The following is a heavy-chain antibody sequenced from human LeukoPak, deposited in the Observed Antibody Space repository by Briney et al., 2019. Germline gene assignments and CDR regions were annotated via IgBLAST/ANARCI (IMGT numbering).Heavy chain of an antibody. CDR1: GFTFSSFW. CDR3: ATTRYSSGWYYYYYMDV. J-gene: IGHJ6*03. Sequence: GSLRLSCAASGFTFSSFWMSWVRQAPGKGLEWIGEINHSGSTNYNPSLKSRVTISVDTSKNQFSLKLSSVTAADTAVYYCATTRYSSGWYYYYYMDVWGKGTTVTISS. CDR2: INHSGST. V-gene: IGHV4-34*08. D-gene: IGHD6-19*01.